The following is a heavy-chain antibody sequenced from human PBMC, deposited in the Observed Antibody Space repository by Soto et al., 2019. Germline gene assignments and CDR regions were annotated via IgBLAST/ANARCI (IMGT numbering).Heavy chain of an antibody. D-gene: IGHD3-10*01. J-gene: IGHJ6*02. Sequence: SVKVSCKASGGTFSSYAISWVRQSPGHGLEWMGGIIPIFGTANYAQKFQGRVTITSDESTSTAYMELSTLGSEDTDVYYCARDFSGGASYYYSYGMDVWAQGPTVT. CDR2: IIPIFGTA. V-gene: IGHV1-69*13. CDR1: GGTFSSYA. CDR3: ARDFSGGASYYYSYGMDV.